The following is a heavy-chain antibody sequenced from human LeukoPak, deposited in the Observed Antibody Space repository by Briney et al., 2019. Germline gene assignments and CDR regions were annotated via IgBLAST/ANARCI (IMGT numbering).Heavy chain of an antibody. V-gene: IGHV7-4-1*02. D-gene: IGHD3-10*01. CDR1: GYTFTSYA. CDR2: INTITGNP. J-gene: IGHJ3*02. CDR3: ARDLISSWCGDRSHAFDI. Sequence: ASVKVSCKASGYTFTSYAMNWVRQAPGQGLEWMGWINTITGNPTYAQDFTGRFVFSLDTSVSTAYLQISSLKAEDTAVYYCARDLISSWCGDRSHAFDIWGQGTMVTVSS.